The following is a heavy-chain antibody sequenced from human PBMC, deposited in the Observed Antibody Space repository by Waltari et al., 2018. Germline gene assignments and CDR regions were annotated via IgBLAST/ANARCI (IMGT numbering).Heavy chain of an antibody. CDR1: GGSISSSTYY. CDR2: IYYSGNT. V-gene: IGHV4-39*01. Sequence: QLQLQESGPGLVKPSETLSLTCTVSGGSISSSTYYWGWIRQPPGKGLGWIGSIYYSGNTYYNPSLKSRVTISVDTSKNQFSLTLTSVTAADTAIYYCARMATYWYFDLWGRGTLVTVSS. J-gene: IGHJ2*01. CDR3: ARMATYWYFDL. D-gene: IGHD5-12*01.